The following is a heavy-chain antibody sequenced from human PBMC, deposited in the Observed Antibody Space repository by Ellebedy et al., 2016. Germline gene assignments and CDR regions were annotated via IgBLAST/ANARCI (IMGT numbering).Heavy chain of an antibody. Sequence: GESLKISXVASGFTFRNFFMSWVRQAPGGGLEWISTISGDGDTTFSADSVKGRFTISRDNSRNILYLHMNSLRVDDTAKYYCREGHYSDVWGQGTLVTVSS. CDR3: REGHYSDV. CDR1: GFTFRNFF. D-gene: IGHD2-15*01. V-gene: IGHV3-23*01. CDR2: ISGDGDTT. J-gene: IGHJ1*01.